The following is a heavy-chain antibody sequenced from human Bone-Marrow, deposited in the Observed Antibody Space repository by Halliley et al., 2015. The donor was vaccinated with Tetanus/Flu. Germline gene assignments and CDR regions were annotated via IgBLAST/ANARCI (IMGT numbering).Heavy chain of an antibody. CDR2: ISEHGGEE. D-gene: IGHD3-16*01. V-gene: IGHV3-7*03. CDR1: GFTFTSYW. Sequence: PRLSCAASGFTFTSYWMNWVRQGPGRGLEWVAAISEHGGEERYVDSVRGRFTISRDNAKNSLYLHMNNLRAEDTATYYCARDVLPGVAWGYWGQGTLVTVSS. J-gene: IGHJ4*02. CDR3: ARDVLPGVAWGY.